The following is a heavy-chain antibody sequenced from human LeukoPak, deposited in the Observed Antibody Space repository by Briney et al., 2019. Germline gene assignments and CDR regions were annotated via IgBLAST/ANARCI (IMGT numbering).Heavy chain of an antibody. V-gene: IGHV1-2*02. CDR2: INPNSGVT. J-gene: IGHJ4*02. Sequence: ASVKVSCKTSGYTFTGYYMHWVRQAPGQGLEWMGWINPNSGVTSYAQKLQGRVTVTRDTSISTAYMELSRLRSDDTAVYYCARGDDSNSYSDYWGQGTLVSVPS. CDR3: ARGDDSNSYSDY. D-gene: IGHD5-24*01. CDR1: GYTFTGYY.